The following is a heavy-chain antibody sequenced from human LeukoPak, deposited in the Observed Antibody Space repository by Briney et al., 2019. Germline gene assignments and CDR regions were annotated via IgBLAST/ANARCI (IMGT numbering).Heavy chain of an antibody. CDR3: ASQGDCSGGSCYGIDY. V-gene: IGHV3-7*01. Sequence: PGGSLRLSCAASGFTFSSYWMSWVRQAPGKGLEWVANIKQDGSEKYYVDSVKGRFTISRDNAKNSLYLQMNSLRAEDTAVYYCASQGDCSGGSCYGIDYWGQGTLVTVSS. CDR1: GFTFSSYW. D-gene: IGHD2-15*01. CDR2: IKQDGSEK. J-gene: IGHJ4*02.